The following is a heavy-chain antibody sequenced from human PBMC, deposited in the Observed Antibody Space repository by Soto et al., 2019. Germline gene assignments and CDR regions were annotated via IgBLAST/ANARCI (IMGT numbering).Heavy chain of an antibody. CDR1: GFTFSDHH. J-gene: IGHJ4*02. CDR2: ARNGAHSYTT. CDR3: ARLMGTSFDL. Sequence: PGGSLRLSCAASGFTFSDHHMDWVRQPPGKGLEWVGRARNGAHSYTTAYAASVEGRFAIPRDDSKNTLSLQMNDLKTEDTAVYFCARLMGTSFDLWGPGTLVTVS. V-gene: IGHV3-72*01. D-gene: IGHD2-8*01.